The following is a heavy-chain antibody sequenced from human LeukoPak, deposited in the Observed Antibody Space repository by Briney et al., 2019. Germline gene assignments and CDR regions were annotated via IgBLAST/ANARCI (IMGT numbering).Heavy chain of an antibody. CDR3: AKRISGAYYSLLDY. Sequence: GGSLRLSCAASGFTFSDYYMSWIRQAPGKGLEWVAFIRNDKSSEHYADSVKGRFTISRDNSKNTLYLQMNSLRPEDTAVYYCAKRISGAYYSLLDYWGQGTLVIVSS. J-gene: IGHJ4*02. CDR1: GFTFSDYY. D-gene: IGHD1-26*01. CDR2: IRNDKSSE. V-gene: IGHV3-30*02.